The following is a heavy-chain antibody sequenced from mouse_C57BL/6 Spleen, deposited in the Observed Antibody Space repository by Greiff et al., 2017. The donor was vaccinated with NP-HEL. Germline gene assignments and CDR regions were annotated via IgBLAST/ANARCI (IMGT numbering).Heavy chain of an antibody. CDR3: ARERVIYYGNLYAMDY. D-gene: IGHD2-1*01. J-gene: IGHJ4*01. CDR2: INPSNGGT. V-gene: IGHV1-53*01. Sequence: QVQLQQPGTELVKPGASVKLSCKASGYTFTSYWMHWVKQRPGQGLEWIGNINPSNGGTNYNEKFKSKATLTVDKSSSTAYMQLSSLTSEDSAVYYCARERVIYYGNLYAMDYWGQGTSVTVSS. CDR1: GYTFTSYW.